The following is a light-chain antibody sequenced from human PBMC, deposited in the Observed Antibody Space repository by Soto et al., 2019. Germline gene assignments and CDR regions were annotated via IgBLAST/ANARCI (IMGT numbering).Light chain of an antibody. CDR2: CAS. CDR1: ESVLYSSNNQNY. J-gene: IGKJ2*01. V-gene: IGKV4-1*01. CDR3: QQYYSITT. Sequence: DIVMTQSPASLAVSLGERATINCKSSESVLYSSNNQNYLTWYQRKPGQPPRLLIYCASARASGVPDRFSGSGSGTDFTLTISSLQAEDVAVYYCQQYYSITTFGQGTKLEI.